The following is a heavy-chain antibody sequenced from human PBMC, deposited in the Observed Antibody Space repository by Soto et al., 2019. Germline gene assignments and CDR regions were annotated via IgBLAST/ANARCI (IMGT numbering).Heavy chain of an antibody. CDR3: ARAYSGYDYDEYYFDY. V-gene: IGHV1-8*01. Sequence: GASVKVSCKASGYTFTSYDINWVRQATGQGLEWMGWMNPNSGSTGYAQKFQGRVTMTRNTSISTAYMELSSLRSEDTAVYYCARAYSGYDYDEYYFDYWGQGTLVTVSS. D-gene: IGHD5-12*01. CDR1: GYTFTSYD. CDR2: MNPNSGST. J-gene: IGHJ4*02.